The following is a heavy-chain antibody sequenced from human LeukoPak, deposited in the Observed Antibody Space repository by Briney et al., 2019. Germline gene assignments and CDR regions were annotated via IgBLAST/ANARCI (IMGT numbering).Heavy chain of an antibody. V-gene: IGHV3-53*01. CDR2: INSGGST. CDR1: GFTVSSNY. Sequence: GGSLRLSCAASGFTVSSNYMSWVRQAPGKGLEWVSVINSGGSTYYADSVKGRFTISRDNSKNTLYLQMNSLRAEDTAVYYCARPRSLDAFDIWGQGTMVTVSS. J-gene: IGHJ3*02. CDR3: ARPRSLDAFDI.